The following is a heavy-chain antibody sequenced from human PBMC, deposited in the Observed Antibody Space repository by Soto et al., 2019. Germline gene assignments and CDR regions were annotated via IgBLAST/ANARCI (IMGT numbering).Heavy chain of an antibody. CDR2: IGSRTSDI. V-gene: IGHV3-21*01. D-gene: IGHD3-22*01. J-gene: IGHJ3*02. CDR3: VRDYYDTSGYPNTFDM. CDR1: GFTLSRHT. Sequence: EVQLVESGGGLVKPGGSLRLSCAASGFTLSRHTMNWVRQAPGKGLEWVSFIGSRTSDIYYADSVKGRFTISRDNAKNSLDLDLTRLRAEDTAVYFCVRDYYDTSGYPNTFDMWGQGTMVTVSA.